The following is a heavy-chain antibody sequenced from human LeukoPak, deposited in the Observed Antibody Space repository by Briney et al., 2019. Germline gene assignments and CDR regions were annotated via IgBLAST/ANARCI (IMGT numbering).Heavy chain of an antibody. CDR2: ISGSGGST. D-gene: IGHD6-13*01. CDR3: AKGLAAAGTGSNY. CDR1: GFTFSSYA. V-gene: IGHV3-23*01. Sequence: TGGSLRLSCAASGFTFSSYAMSWVRQAPGKGPEWVSAISGSGGSTYYADSVKGRFTISRDNSKNTLYLQMNSLRAEDTAVYYCAKGLAAAGTGSNYWGQGTLVTVSS. J-gene: IGHJ4*02.